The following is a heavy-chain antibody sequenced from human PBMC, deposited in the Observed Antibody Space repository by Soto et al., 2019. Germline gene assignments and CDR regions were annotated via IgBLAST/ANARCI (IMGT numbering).Heavy chain of an antibody. CDR2: IIPIFGTA. J-gene: IGHJ6*02. CDR1: GGTFSSYA. Sequence: ASVKVSCKASGGTFSSYAISWVRQAPGQGLEWMGGIIPIFGTANYAQKFQGRVTITADESTSTAYMELSSLRSEDTAVYYCAAGTRGYYYYYYGMDVWGQGTTVTVSS. CDR3: AAGTRGYYYYYYGMDV. D-gene: IGHD3-10*01. V-gene: IGHV1-69*13.